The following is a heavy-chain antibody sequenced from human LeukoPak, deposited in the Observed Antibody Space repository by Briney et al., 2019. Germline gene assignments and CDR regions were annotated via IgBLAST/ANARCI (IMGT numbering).Heavy chain of an antibody. V-gene: IGHV3-21*06. Sequence: GGSLRLSCAASGFTFSSYSMNWVRQAPGKGLEWVSSISSSSSYIYYADSMKGRFTISRDNSKNTLYLQMNSLRREDTAVYYCVKDRHGHYALDYCGQGTLVTVSS. CDR3: VKDRHGHYALDY. CDR1: GFTFSSYS. CDR2: ISSSSSYI. D-gene: IGHD4-17*01. J-gene: IGHJ4*02.